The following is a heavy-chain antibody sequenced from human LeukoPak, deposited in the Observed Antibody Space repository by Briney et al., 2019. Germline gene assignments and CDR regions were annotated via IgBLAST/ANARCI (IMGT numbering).Heavy chain of an antibody. CDR1: GFTFSSYS. J-gene: IGHJ4*02. CDR3: ARVYGSGSPPDY. V-gene: IGHV3-48*02. D-gene: IGHD3-10*01. CDR2: ISSSSVTI. Sequence: GGSLRLSCAASGFTFSSYSVNWVRQAPGKGLEWVSYISSSSVTIYYADSVKGRFTISRDNAKNSLYLQMNSLRDEDTAVYYCARVYGSGSPPDYWGQGTLVTVSS.